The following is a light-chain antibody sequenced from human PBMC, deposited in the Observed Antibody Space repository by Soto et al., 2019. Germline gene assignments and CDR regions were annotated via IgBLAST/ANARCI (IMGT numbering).Light chain of an antibody. CDR2: TAY. CDR3: QQRYTYPLT. J-gene: IGKJ4*01. Sequence: DIQLTQSPSFLSASVGDRVTVTCRASQGVNSYLAWYQQKPGKAPQLLIYTAYTLQSGVPSRFSGSGSGTEFTLTITSLQPEDFASYYCQQRYTYPLTFGGETKVEIK. CDR1: QGVNSY. V-gene: IGKV1-9*01.